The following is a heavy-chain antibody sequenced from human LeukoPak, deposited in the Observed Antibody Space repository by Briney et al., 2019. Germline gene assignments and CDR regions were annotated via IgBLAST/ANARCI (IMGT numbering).Heavy chain of an antibody. CDR2: INPNSGGT. CDR1: GYTFTGYY. V-gene: IGHV1-2*02. CDR3: ARAVDFWSGYYMGSVDY. J-gene: IGHJ4*02. D-gene: IGHD3-3*01. Sequence: ASVKVSCKASGYTFTGYYMHWVRPAPGQGLEWMGWINPNSGGTNYAQKFQGRVTMTRDTSISTAYMELSRLRSDDTAVYYCARAVDFWSGYYMGSVDYWGQGTLVTVSS.